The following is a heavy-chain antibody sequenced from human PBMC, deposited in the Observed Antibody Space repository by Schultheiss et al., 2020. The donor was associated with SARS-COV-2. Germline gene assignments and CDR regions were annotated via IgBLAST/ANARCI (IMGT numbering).Heavy chain of an antibody. CDR2: ISSSGSTI. V-gene: IGHV3-48*03. CDR1: GFTFSSFE. D-gene: IGHD6-19*01. CDR3: ARECVYGSWLHFDF. Sequence: GESLKISCAASGFTFSSFEMNWVRQAPGKGLEWVSYISSSGSTIYYADSVKGRFTISRDNAKKSLYLQMNSLKTEDTAVYFCARECVYGSWLHFDFWGQGTLVTVSS. J-gene: IGHJ4*02.